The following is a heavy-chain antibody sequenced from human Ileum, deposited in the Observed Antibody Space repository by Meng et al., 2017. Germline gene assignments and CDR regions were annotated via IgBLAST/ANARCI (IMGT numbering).Heavy chain of an antibody. J-gene: IGHJ4*02. CDR2: IYPGGSI. Sequence: VQRKGSRPGLVKPSGTLFLTCVVSGGYINSYVWWSWVRQAPGKGLEWIGEIYPGGSINYNPSLKSRVTISADTSKNQFSLSLDSVTAADTAVYYCVRNDYCSGGTCYPHFDYWGQGTLVTVSS. D-gene: IGHD2-15*01. CDR3: VRNDYCSGGTCYPHFDY. CDR1: GGYINSYVW. V-gene: IGHV4-4*02.